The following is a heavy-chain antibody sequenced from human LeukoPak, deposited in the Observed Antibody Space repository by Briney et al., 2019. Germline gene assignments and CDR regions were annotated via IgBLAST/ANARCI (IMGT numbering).Heavy chain of an antibody. CDR1: GFTFSSYA. CDR2: ISNSGDST. Sequence: GGSLRLSCAASGFTFSSYAVSWVRQAPGKGLEWVSGISNSGDSTYYAASVKGRFTISRDNAKNTLNLQMDSLRAEDTALYYCAKAVTGSYLKWFDPWGQGTLVTVSS. J-gene: IGHJ5*02. D-gene: IGHD1-26*01. CDR3: AKAVTGSYLKWFDP. V-gene: IGHV3-23*01.